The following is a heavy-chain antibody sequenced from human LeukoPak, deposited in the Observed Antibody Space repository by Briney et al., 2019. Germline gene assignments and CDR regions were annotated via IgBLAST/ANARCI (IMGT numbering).Heavy chain of an antibody. D-gene: IGHD3-10*02. J-gene: IGHJ6*04. CDR3: AELGITMIGGV. V-gene: IGHV3-48*04. CDR1: GFTFSSYW. CDR2: VSSSGSTI. Sequence: GGSLRLSCAASGFTFSSYWMSWVRQAPGKGLEWVSYVSSSGSTIYYADSVKGRFTISRDNAKNSLYLQMNSLRAEDTAVYYCAELGITMIGGVWGKGTTVTISS.